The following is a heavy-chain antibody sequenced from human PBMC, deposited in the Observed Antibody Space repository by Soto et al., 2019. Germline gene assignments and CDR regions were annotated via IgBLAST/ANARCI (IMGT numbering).Heavy chain of an antibody. CDR3: ARVPVDTSMAYNWFDP. D-gene: IGHD5-18*01. J-gene: IGHJ5*02. CDR2: VWYDGSDK. Sequence: PGGSLRLSCAASGFTFSNYGMHWVRQAPGKGLEWVAVVWYDGSDKYYADSVKGRFTISRDNSKNTLYLQMNSLRAEDTAVYYCARVPVDTSMAYNWFDPWGQGTLVTVSS. V-gene: IGHV3-33*01. CDR1: GFTFSNYG.